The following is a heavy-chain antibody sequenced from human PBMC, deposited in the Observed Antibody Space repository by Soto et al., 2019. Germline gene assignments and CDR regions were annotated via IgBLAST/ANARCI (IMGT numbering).Heavy chain of an antibody. CDR3: ARYASSGNNSVWYTFDP. Sequence: SVKVSCKASGGTFSSYTINWVRHAPGQGLEWMGGIIPIFGTTNYAKKFQGRVTITADESTSTAYMELSSLRSEDTAVYYCARYASSGNNSVWYTFDPWGQGTLVTVSS. CDR2: IIPIFGTT. CDR1: GGTFSSYT. V-gene: IGHV1-69*13. D-gene: IGHD6-19*01. J-gene: IGHJ5*02.